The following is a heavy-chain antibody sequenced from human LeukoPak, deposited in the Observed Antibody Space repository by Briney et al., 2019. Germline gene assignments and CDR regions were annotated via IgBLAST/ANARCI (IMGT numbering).Heavy chain of an antibody. V-gene: IGHV3-30-3*01. J-gene: IGHJ4*02. CDR3: ARDQRSGTSGYYPYYFDH. D-gene: IGHD3-22*01. CDR1: GFTFSNYT. CDR2: ISYDGSNK. Sequence: GGSLRLSCAASGFTFSNYTMHWVRQAPGKGLEWVAVISYDGSNKYYADSVKGRFTISRDNSKNTLYLQMNSLRAEDTAVYYCARDQRSGTSGYYPYYFDHWGQGTLVTVSS.